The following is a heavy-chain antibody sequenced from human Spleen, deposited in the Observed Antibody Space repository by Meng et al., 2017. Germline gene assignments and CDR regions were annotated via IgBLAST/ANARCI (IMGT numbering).Heavy chain of an antibody. CDR1: GGSISSGGYY. CDR2: IYYSGST. D-gene: IGHD6-19*01. Sequence: QVQLQEAGPGRVKPSQNLSLTGTFSGGSISSGGYYWSWIRQHPGKGLEWIGYIYYSGSTYYNPSLKSRVTISVDTSKNQFSLKLSSVTAADTAVYYCARATVAGTFDYWGQGTLVTVSS. CDR3: ARATVAGTFDY. J-gene: IGHJ4*02. V-gene: IGHV4-31*03.